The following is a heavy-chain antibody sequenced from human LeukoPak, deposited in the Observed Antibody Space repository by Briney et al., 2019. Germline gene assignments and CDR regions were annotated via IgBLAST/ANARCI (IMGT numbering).Heavy chain of an antibody. CDR1: GFTFSSYG. D-gene: IGHD3-10*01. CDR3: ARAAYGSGSYYFDY. CDR2: IWYDGSNK. J-gene: IGHJ4*02. Sequence: GGSLRLSCAASGFTFSSYGMHWVRQAPGKGLEWVAVIWYDGSNKYYADSVKGRFTISRDNSKNTLYLQMNSLRAEDTAVYYCARAAYGSGSYYFDYRGQGTLVTVSS. V-gene: IGHV3-33*01.